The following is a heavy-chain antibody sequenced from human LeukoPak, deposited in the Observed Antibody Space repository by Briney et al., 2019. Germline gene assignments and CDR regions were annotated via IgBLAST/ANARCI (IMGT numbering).Heavy chain of an antibody. V-gene: IGHV3-23*01. D-gene: IGHD3-16*01. Sequence: GGSLRLSCEASGFTFNDYAMSWVRQAPGMRLEWVSAISTSGDSTYYRDSVKGRFTISRDNSKNTLFLQMNSLSDEDTAIYFCAKRRQSEIGSLYYFDSWGQGTLVTVSS. J-gene: IGHJ4*02. CDR1: GFTFNDYA. CDR3: AKRRQSEIGSLYYFDS. CDR2: ISTSGDST.